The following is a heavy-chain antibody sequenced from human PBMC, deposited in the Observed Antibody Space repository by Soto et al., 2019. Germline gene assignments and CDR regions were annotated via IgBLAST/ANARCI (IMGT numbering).Heavy chain of an antibody. D-gene: IGHD4-17*01. CDR1: GFTFSSYA. Sequence: PGVSLRLSCAASGFTFSSYAMSWVRQAPGKGLEWVSAISGSGGSTYYADSVKGRFTISRDNSKNTLYLQMNSLRAEDTAVYYCARGVLYGGYVPWGQGTLVTVSS. V-gene: IGHV3-23*01. CDR2: ISGSGGST. CDR3: ARGVLYGGYVP. J-gene: IGHJ5*02.